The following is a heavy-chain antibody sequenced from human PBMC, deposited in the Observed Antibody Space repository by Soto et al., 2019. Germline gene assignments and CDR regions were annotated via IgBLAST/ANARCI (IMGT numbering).Heavy chain of an antibody. J-gene: IGHJ4*02. CDR2: ISGSGVST. CDR3: AKPPGFNNVVPAYFDY. D-gene: IGHD2-15*01. Sequence: PGGSLRLSCAASGFTFSSYAMSWVRQAPGKGLEWVSAISGSGVSTCNTDSVRGRFTISRDNSRNTVYLQMNSLRAEDTAVYFCAKPPGFNNVVPAYFDYWGGGTRVTVSS. CDR1: GFTFSSYA. V-gene: IGHV3-23*01.